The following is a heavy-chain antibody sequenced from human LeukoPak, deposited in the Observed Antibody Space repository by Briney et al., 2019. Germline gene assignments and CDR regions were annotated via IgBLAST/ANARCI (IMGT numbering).Heavy chain of an antibody. Sequence: GGSLRLSCAASGFTFSSYSMNWVRQAPGKGLEWVSSISSSSSYIYYADSVKGRFTISRDNAKNSLYLQMNSLRAEDTAVYYCARVLDSGLWFGVLYSDWGQGTLVTVSS. J-gene: IGHJ4*02. D-gene: IGHD3-10*01. CDR2: ISSSSSYI. V-gene: IGHV3-21*01. CDR3: ARVLDSGLWFGVLYSD. CDR1: GFTFSSYS.